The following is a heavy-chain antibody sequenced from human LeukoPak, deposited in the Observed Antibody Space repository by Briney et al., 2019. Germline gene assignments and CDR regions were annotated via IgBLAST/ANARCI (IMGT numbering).Heavy chain of an antibody. Sequence: PSETLSLTCTVSGGSISSGGYYWSWIRQHPGKGLEWIGYIYYSGSTYYNPSLKSRVTISVDTSKNQFSLKLSSVTAADTAVYYCARESVGARPRDIVVVVAATRSQAYWYFDLWGRGTLVTVSS. CDR2: IYYSGST. CDR1: GGSISSGGYY. J-gene: IGHJ2*01. CDR3: ARESVGARPRDIVVVVAATRSQAYWYFDL. V-gene: IGHV4-31*03. D-gene: IGHD2-15*01.